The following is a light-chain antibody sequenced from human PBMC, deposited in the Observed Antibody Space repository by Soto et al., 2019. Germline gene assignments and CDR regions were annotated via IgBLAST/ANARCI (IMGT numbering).Light chain of an antibody. CDR1: QNIGSN. CDR3: QQYHNWWT. CDR2: GAS. V-gene: IGKV3-15*01. Sequence: EIVMTQSPATPSVSPGERVTLSCRASQNIGSNLAWYQQKFGQAPRLLIYGASTRVTGIPARISGSGSGTEFTLTITSLQSEDFGVYHCQQYHNWWTFGQGTKVDIK. J-gene: IGKJ1*01.